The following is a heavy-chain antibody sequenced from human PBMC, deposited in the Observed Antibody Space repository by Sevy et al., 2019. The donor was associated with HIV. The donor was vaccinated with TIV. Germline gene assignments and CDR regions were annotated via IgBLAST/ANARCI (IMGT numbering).Heavy chain of an antibody. Sequence: GGSLRLSCAASGFTFSDYYMGWVRQAPGKGLEWVANIKQDGSQKNYLDSVKGRFTISRDNAKNSLYLQMNRPRVDDTAVYYCARELWPGDYWGQGTLVTVSS. CDR3: ARELWPGDY. J-gene: IGHJ4*02. CDR1: GFTFSDYY. V-gene: IGHV3-7*01. D-gene: IGHD2-21*01. CDR2: IKQDGSQK.